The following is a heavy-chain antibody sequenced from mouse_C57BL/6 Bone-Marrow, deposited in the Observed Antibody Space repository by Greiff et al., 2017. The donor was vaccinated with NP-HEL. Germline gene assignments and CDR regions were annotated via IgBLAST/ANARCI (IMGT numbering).Heavy chain of an antibody. D-gene: IGHD1-1*01. Sequence: QVQLQQSGAELARPGASVKLSCKASGYTFTSYGISWVKQRTGQGLEWIGEIYPRSGNNYYNEKFKGKATLTADKSSSTAYMELRSLTSEDSAVYFCAKIYYYGSSYAYWGQGTLVTVSA. V-gene: IGHV1-81*01. CDR1: GYTFTSYG. CDR2: IYPRSGNN. CDR3: AKIYYYGSSYAY. J-gene: IGHJ3*01.